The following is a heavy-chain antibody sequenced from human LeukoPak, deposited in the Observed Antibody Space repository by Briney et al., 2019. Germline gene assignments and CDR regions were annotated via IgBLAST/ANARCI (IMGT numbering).Heavy chain of an antibody. CDR2: INTDGSDT. CDR1: GSTFSNYW. D-gene: IGHD5-12*01. V-gene: IGHV3-74*01. CDR3: ARRGEDGFGYRY. J-gene: IGHJ4*02. Sequence: GGSLRLSCVVSGSTFSNYWMHWVRQAPGKGLVWVSRINTDGSDTSYVDSVRGRFTVSRDNAKNTLSLQMNSLRSEDTAVYYCARRGEDGFGYRYWGQGTLVTVSS.